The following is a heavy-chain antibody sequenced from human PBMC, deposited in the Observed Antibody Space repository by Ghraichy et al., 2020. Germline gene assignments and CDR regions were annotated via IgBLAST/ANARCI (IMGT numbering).Heavy chain of an antibody. V-gene: IGHV1-69*13. J-gene: IGHJ6*02. D-gene: IGHD3-3*01. CDR2: IIPIFGTA. Sequence: SVKVSCKGYGGTFNTYAVYWVRQAPEQGLEWMGGIIPIFGTANYAQRFQGRVRITADESTSTAYMELSSLRSEDTAVYYCAVVSFGVVRGRPGYFYYYGMDVWGQGTTVTVSS. CDR1: GGTFNTYA. CDR3: AVVSFGVVRGRPGYFYYYGMDV.